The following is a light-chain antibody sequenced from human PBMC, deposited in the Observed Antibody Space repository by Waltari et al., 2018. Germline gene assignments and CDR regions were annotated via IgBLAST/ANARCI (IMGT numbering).Light chain of an antibody. Sequence: QSALTQPASVSGSPGQSITLPCTGSSSDVGGTASVPWYQHHPGKAPKLIIFDFNERPSGVSSRFSGSKSGNTASLTISGLQAEDEADYYCSSYTPSSTSPYVFGTGTTVTVL. CDR3: SSYTPSSTSPYV. CDR1: SSDVGGTAS. CDR2: DFN. V-gene: IGLV2-14*03. J-gene: IGLJ1*01.